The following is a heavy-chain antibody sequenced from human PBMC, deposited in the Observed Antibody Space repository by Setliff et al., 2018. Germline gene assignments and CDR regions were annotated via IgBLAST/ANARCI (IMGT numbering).Heavy chain of an antibody. D-gene: IGHD3-22*01. V-gene: IGHV3-30*02. CDR3: ARAVAGNYYYDNDYFKY. J-gene: IGHJ1*01. CDR1: GFTFSNYG. CDR2: IRYDESNI. Sequence: GGSLRLSCAASGFTFSNYGMHWVRQAPGKGLEWVAFIRYDESNIYYSDSVKGRFTISRDNSKNTLYLQMNSLRAEDTAVYYWARAVAGNYYYDNDYFKYWGQGALVTVSS.